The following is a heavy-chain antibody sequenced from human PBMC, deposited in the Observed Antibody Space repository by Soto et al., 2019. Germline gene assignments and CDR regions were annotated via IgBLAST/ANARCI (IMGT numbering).Heavy chain of an antibody. J-gene: IGHJ4*02. Sequence: SATPFLTCTVTGYSISNNYHCPWIRQAPGRGLEWNGSSYHSGTPYYNPPLRRRVDTSVNKSKHQFSLKIPSVTAADTAIYSCARENCPYGAGFSFDYWGRGTLVTV. CDR3: ARENCPYGAGFSFDY. V-gene: IGHV4-38-2*02. D-gene: IGHD2-8*01. CDR2: SYHSGTP. CDR1: GYSISNNYH.